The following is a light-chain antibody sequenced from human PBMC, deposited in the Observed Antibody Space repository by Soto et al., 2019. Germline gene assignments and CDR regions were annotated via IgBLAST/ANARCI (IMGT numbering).Light chain of an antibody. CDR1: QAISNY. Sequence: DIQMTQSPSSLSAYVGDRVTITCRASQAISNYLALYQQKPGKVPKLLIYAASTLQSGVPSRFSGSGSRTDFTLTISSLQPEDVATYYCQKYNIAPWTFGQGTKVEIK. V-gene: IGKV1-27*01. CDR3: QKYNIAPWT. CDR2: AAS. J-gene: IGKJ1*01.